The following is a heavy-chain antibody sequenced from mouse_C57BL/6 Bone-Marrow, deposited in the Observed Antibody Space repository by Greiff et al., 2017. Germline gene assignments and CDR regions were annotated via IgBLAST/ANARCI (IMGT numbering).Heavy chain of an antibody. D-gene: IGHD2-3*01. Sequence: DVMLVESGGDLVKPGGSLKLSCAASGFTFSSYGMSWVRQTPDKRLAWVATISSGGSYTYYPDSVKGRFTISRDNAKNTLYLQMSSLKSEDTAMYYCARHDGCYGYFDVWGTGTTVTVSS. CDR1: GFTFSSYG. CDR2: ISSGGSYT. J-gene: IGHJ1*03. CDR3: ARHDGCYGYFDV. V-gene: IGHV5-6*02.